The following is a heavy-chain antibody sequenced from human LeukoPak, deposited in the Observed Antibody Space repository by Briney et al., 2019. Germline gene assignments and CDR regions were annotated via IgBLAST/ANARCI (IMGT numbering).Heavy chain of an antibody. V-gene: IGHV3-11*06. CDR3: ARLSAVVTLGAFDI. D-gene: IGHD4-23*01. CDR1: GFTFSDYY. CDR2: ISSSSGYT. J-gene: IGHJ3*02. Sequence: PGGSLRLSCAASGFTFSDYYMTWIRQAPVKGLEWVSYISSSSGYTKYADSVKGRFTISRDNAKNSLYLQMDTLRAEDTAAYYCARLSAVVTLGAFDIWGQGTMVTVSS.